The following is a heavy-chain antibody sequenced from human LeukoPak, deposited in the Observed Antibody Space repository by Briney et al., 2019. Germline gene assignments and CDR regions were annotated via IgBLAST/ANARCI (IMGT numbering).Heavy chain of an antibody. V-gene: IGHV3-7*01. CDR2: IKQDGSEK. D-gene: IGHD3-10*01. CDR1: GFTFSSYW. Sequence: GGSLRLSCAASGFTFSSYWMSWVRQAPGKGLEWVANIKQDGSEKYYVDSVKGRFTISRDNAKNTLYLQMNSLRAEDTAVYYCAGANYYGSGRAAFDIWGQGTMVTVSS. J-gene: IGHJ3*02. CDR3: AGANYYGSGRAAFDI.